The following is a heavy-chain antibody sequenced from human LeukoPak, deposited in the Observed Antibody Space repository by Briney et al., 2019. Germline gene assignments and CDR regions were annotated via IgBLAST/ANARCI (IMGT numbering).Heavy chain of an antibody. CDR2: ISAYDGNT. Sequence: ASVKVSCKASGYTFTSYGISWVRQAPGQGLEWMGWISAYDGNTNYAQKLQGRVTVTTDTSTSTAYMELRSLRSDDTAVYYCVTWYSSSWNYFDYWGQGTLVTASS. CDR1: GYTFTSYG. D-gene: IGHD6-13*01. J-gene: IGHJ4*02. CDR3: VTWYSSSWNYFDY. V-gene: IGHV1-18*01.